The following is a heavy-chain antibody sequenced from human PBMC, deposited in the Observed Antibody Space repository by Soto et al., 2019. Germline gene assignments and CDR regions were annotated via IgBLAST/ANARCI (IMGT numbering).Heavy chain of an antibody. CDR2: ITPIYPTT. CDR1: GGTFYTYT. CDR3: ARIPRYSSPTPDDLDS. V-gene: IGHV1-69*13. D-gene: IGHD5-18*01. Sequence: SVKVSCKASGGTFYTYTFSWVRQAPGQGLEWMGSITPIYPTTNYAERFQGRLTITADGSTHTAYMDLTSLTSEDTAVYYCARIPRYSSPTPDDLDSWGQGTLVTVSS. J-gene: IGHJ4*02.